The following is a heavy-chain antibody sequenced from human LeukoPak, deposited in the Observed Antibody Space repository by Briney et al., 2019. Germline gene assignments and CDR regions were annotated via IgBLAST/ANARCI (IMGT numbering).Heavy chain of an antibody. D-gene: IGHD6-19*01. J-gene: IGHJ4*02. CDR2: ISSSGSLI. V-gene: IGHV3-48*03. Sequence: GESLRLSCSASGFSFSSYEMNWVRQAPGKGLEWVSHISSSGSLIYYSDSVKGRFTISRNNAKNSLYLQMNSLRAEDTAVYYCTRDRPSSGWNDYWGQGTLVTVSS. CDR3: TRDRPSSGWNDY. CDR1: GFSFSSYE.